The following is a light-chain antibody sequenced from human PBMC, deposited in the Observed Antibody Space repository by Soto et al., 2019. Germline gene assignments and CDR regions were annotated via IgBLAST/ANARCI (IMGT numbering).Light chain of an antibody. CDR1: QSVSIY. CDR3: QLTDSWRRS. J-gene: IGKJ2*01. V-gene: IGKV3D-11*02. Sequence: EIVLTQYPATLSVSPGERATLSCWASQSVSIYLAWYQQKPGQAPRLLIYDASNRASGIPARFSGSGAQTAFTLTINSVEPDDSAVAYCQLTDSWRRSFGQGTKLEI. CDR2: DAS.